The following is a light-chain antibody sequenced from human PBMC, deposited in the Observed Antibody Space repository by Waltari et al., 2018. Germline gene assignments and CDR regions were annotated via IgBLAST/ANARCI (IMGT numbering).Light chain of an antibody. CDR3: QQYRGT. J-gene: IGKJ1*01. CDR1: QSISSW. V-gene: IGKV1-5*03. Sequence: DIQMTQSPSTLSASVGDRVTITCRASQSISSWLAWYQQKPGKAPKLLIYKASSLESGVPSRFRGSGAGTEFTLTISSLQPDDFATDYCQQYRGTFGQGTKVEIK. CDR2: KAS.